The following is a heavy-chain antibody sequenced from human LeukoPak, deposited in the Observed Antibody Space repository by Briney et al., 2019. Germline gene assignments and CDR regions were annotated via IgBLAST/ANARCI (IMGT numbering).Heavy chain of an antibody. V-gene: IGHV4-59*08. Sequence: SETLSLTCTVSGGSISSYYWSWIRQPPGKGLEWIGYIYYSGSTNYNPSLKSRVAISVDTSKNQFSLKLSSVTAADTAVYYCARLYDSSGFFDYWGQGTLVTVSS. CDR1: GGSISSYY. CDR3: ARLYDSSGFFDY. D-gene: IGHD3-22*01. J-gene: IGHJ4*02. CDR2: IYYSGST.